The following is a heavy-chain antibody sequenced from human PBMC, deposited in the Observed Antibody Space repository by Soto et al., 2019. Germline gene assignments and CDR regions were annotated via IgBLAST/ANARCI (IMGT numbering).Heavy chain of an antibody. CDR2: IRSKAYGGTT. J-gene: IGHJ6*02. CDR3: TRVGIVIDSSGYFTYYYYGMDV. D-gene: IGHD3-22*01. Sequence: PGGSLRLSCAPSGFTFVDYALSWFRQAPGKGLEWVAFIRSKAYGGTTEYAASVKGRFTISRDDSKSIAYLQMNSLKTEDTAVYYCTRVGIVIDSSGYFTYYYYGMDVWGQGTTVTVSS. CDR1: GFTFVDYA. V-gene: IGHV3-49*03.